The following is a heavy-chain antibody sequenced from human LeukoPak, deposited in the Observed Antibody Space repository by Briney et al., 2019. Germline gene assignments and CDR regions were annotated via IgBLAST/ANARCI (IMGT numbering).Heavy chain of an antibody. V-gene: IGHV3-23*01. CDR2: ISGSGGST. CDR3: AKDLVVRGVIPIPFDY. Sequence: GGSLRLSCAASGFTFSSYAMSWVRQAPGKGLEWVSAISGSGGSTYYADSVKGRFTISRDNSKNTLYLQMNSLRAKDTAVYYCAKDLVVRGVIPIPFDYWGQGTLVTVSS. CDR1: GFTFSSYA. D-gene: IGHD3-10*01. J-gene: IGHJ4*02.